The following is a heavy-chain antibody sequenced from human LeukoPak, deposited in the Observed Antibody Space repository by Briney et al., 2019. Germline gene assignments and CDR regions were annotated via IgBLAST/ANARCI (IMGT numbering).Heavy chain of an antibody. Sequence: PGGSLRLSCAASGFTFSTYALNWVRQAPGKGLEWVSAISDSGGVIFYADSVKGRFTMSRDNSKNSLFLQMSSLRAEDTALYYCARIGSAAFTDYWGQGTLVTVSS. J-gene: IGHJ4*02. CDR1: GFTFSTYA. CDR2: ISDSGGVI. CDR3: ARIGSAAFTDY. V-gene: IGHV3-23*01. D-gene: IGHD3-3*02.